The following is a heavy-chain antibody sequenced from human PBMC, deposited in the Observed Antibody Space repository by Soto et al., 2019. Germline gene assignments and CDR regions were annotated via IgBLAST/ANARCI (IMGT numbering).Heavy chain of an antibody. CDR3: AKVDPYCSGGSCYPGGPFDY. J-gene: IGHJ4*02. D-gene: IGHD2-15*01. V-gene: IGHV3-30*18. CDR1: GFTFSTYG. CDR2: ISYDGSNQ. Sequence: QVQLVESGGGVVQPGRSLRLSCAASGFTFSTYGMHWVRQAPGKGLEWVAVISYDGSNQYYADSVKGRFTISRDNSKNTLYLQMTSLRPEDTAMYYCAKVDPYCSGGSCYPGGPFDYWGQGTLVTVSS.